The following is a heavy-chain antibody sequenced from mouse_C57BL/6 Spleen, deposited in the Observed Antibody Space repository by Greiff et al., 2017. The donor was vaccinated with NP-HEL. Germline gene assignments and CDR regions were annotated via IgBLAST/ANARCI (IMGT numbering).Heavy chain of an antibody. CDR2: FYPGSGSI. J-gene: IGHJ3*01. CDR3: ARHENPFITTVVEGFAY. Sequence: VNLLEPGAELLKPGASVRLSSKPSAYPFPEYLITWVKQRPGQGLEWIGWFYPGSGSIRYNEKFKNKATLTADKSSSTVYMELSRLTSEDTAVYFCARHENPFITTVVEGFAYWGQGTLVTVSA. CDR1: AYPFPEYL. D-gene: IGHD1-1*01. V-gene: IGHV1-62-2*01.